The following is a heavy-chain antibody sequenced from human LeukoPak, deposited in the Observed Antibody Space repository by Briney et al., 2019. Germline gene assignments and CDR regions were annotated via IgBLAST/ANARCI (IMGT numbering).Heavy chain of an antibody. Sequence: PGGSLRLPCAVSGFTFSSYSMSWVRQAPGKRLEWVTSISSSGTYRYYADSVKGRFTISRDNAKNSLYLQMNSLRAEDTAVYYCAKGKDSVAGATNDYWGKGTLVTAAS. D-gene: IGHD6-19*01. CDR3: AKGKDSVAGATNDY. J-gene: IGHJ4*02. CDR1: GFTFSSYS. V-gene: IGHV3-21*01. CDR2: ISSSGTYR.